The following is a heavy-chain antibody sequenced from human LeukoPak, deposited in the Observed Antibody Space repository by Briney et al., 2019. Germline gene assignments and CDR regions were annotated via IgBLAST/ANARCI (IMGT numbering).Heavy chain of an antibody. CDR1: GYTFTGYY. V-gene: IGHV1-69*02. CDR3: ASLVAVTGTTSP. D-gene: IGHD6-19*01. Sequence: ASVKVSCKASGYTFTGYYMHWVRQAPGQGLEWMGRIIPILGIANYAQKFQGRVTITADKSTSTAYMELSSLRSEDTAVYYCASLVAVTGTTSPWGQGTLVTVSS. CDR2: IIPILGIA. J-gene: IGHJ5*02.